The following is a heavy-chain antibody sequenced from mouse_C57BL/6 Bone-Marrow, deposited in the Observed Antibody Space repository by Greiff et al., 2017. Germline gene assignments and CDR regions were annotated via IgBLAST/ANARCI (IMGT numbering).Heavy chain of an antibody. CDR1: GFSLTSYG. Sequence: VKLMESGPGLVQPSPSLSITCTVSGFSLTSYGVHWVRQSPGKGLEWLGVIWSGGSTDYNAAFISRLSISKDNSKSQVFFKMNSLQADDTAIYYCARTSITTVVATRDFDVWGTGTSVTVAS. CDR3: ARTSITTVVATRDFDV. CDR2: IWSGGST. D-gene: IGHD1-1*01. V-gene: IGHV2-2*01. J-gene: IGHJ1*03.